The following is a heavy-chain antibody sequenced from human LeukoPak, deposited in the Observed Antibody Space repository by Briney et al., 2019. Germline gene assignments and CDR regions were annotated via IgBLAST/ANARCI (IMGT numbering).Heavy chain of an antibody. J-gene: IGHJ4*02. Sequence: ETLSLTCAVYGGSFSGYYWSWIRQPPGKGLEWVANINQDGSEKYYVDSVKGRFTISRDNAKNSLYLQMNSLRAEDTAVYFCVRDASRITIFGVVPFDYWGQGTLVTVSS. CDR2: INQDGSEK. CDR1: GGSFSGYY. V-gene: IGHV3-7*01. CDR3: VRDASRITIFGVVPFDY. D-gene: IGHD3-3*01.